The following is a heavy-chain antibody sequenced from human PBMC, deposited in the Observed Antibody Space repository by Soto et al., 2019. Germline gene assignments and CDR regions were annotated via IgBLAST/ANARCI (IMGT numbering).Heavy chain of an antibody. J-gene: IGHJ6*02. V-gene: IGHV3-33*01. D-gene: IGHD2-2*03. CDR3: ARDGYCSSTSCYKEATYYYYGMDV. CDR1: GFTFSSYG. Sequence: PGGSLRLFCAASGFTFSSYGMHWVRQAPGKGLEWVAVIWYDGSNKYYADSVKGRFTISRDNSKNTLYLQMNSLRAEDTAVYYCARDGYCSSTSCYKEATYYYYGMDVWGQGTTVTVSS. CDR2: IWYDGSNK.